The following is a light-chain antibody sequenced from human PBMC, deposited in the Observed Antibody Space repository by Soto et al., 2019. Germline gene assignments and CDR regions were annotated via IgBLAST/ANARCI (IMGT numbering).Light chain of an antibody. CDR3: HQYYKWPQT. V-gene: IGKV3-15*01. CDR1: QSFSNN. J-gene: IGKJ1*01. Sequence: IVMTQATATMSVSPLEGHTLSCRASQSFSNNLAWYQQKPGQAPRLLIFAASTRATGIPARFSGRGSGTEFTLTISSLQSEDSAVYYCHQYYKWPQTFGQGTKVDIK. CDR2: AAS.